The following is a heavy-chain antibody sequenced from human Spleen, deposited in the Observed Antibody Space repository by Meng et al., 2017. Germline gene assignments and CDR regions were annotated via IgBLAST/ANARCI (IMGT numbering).Heavy chain of an antibody. V-gene: IGHV4-59*12. CDR2: IYYSGST. CDR3: TATQQRTFDY. Sequence: SETLSLTCTVSGGSISSYYWSWIRQPPGKGLEWIGYIYYSGSTNYNPSLKSRVTISVDTSKNQFSLKLSSVTAADTAVYYCTATQQRTFDYWGQGTLVTVSS. D-gene: IGHD5-18*01. J-gene: IGHJ4*02. CDR1: GGSISSYY.